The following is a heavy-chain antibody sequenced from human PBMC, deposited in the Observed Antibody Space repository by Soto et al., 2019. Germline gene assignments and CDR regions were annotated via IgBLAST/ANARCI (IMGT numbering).Heavy chain of an antibody. CDR1: GYTFTSYA. CDR3: ARDIVVVVAANSVSGWFDP. V-gene: IGHV1-3*01. CDR2: INAGNGNT. Sequence: VKVSCKASGYTFTSYAMHWVRQAPGQRLEWMGWINAGNGNTKYSQKFQGRVTITRDTSASTAYMELSSLRSEDTAVYYCARDIVVVVAANSVSGWFDPWGQGTLVTVSS. D-gene: IGHD2-15*01. J-gene: IGHJ5*02.